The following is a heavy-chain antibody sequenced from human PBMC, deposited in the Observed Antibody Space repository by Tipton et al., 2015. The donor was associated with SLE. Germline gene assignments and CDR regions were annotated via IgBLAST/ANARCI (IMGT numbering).Heavy chain of an antibody. V-gene: IGHV4-38-2*01. J-gene: IGHJ3*02. D-gene: IGHD6-19*01. CDR2: IYHSGGT. CDR3: ARIGAVAGTPDAFDI. Sequence: TLSLTCAVSGYSISSGYYWGWIRQPPGKGLEWIGSIYHSGGTNYNPSLKSRVTISVDTSKNQFSLKLSSVTAADTAVYYCARIGAVAGTPDAFDIWGQGTMVTVSS. CDR1: GYSISSGYY.